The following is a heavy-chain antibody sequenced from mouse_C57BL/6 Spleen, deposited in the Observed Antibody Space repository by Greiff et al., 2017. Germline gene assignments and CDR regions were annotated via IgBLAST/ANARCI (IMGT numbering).Heavy chain of an antibody. CDR1: GFTFSSYA. Sequence: EVHLVESGGGLVKPGGSLKLSCAASGFTFSSYAMSWVRQTPEKRLEWVATISDCGSYTYYPDNVKGRFTISRDNAKNNLYLQMSHLKAEDAAVYYCARENYYGTEYYFDCWGKGTTLTVSS. CDR2: ISDCGSYT. CDR3: ARENYYGTEYYFDC. V-gene: IGHV5-4*01. J-gene: IGHJ2*01. D-gene: IGHD1-1*01.